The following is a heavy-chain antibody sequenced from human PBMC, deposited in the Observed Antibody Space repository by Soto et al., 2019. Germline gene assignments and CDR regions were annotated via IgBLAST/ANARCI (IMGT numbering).Heavy chain of an antibody. CDR2: VIPIFGTA. V-gene: IGHV1-69*12. CDR1: GGTFSSYA. D-gene: IGHD3-22*01. CDR3: AREHYYDSSGYVDAFDI. Sequence: QVQLVQSGAEVKKPGSSVKVSCKASGGTFSSYAISWVRQAPGQGLEWMGGVIPIFGTANYAQKFQGRVTISADESTSTAYMGLSSLRSEDTAVYYCAREHYYDSSGYVDAFDIWGQGTMVTVSS. J-gene: IGHJ3*02.